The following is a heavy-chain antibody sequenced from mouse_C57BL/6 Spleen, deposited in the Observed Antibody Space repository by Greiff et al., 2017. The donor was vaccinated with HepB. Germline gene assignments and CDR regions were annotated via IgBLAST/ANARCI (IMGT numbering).Heavy chain of an antibody. CDR2: INPNNGGT. CDR1: GYTFTDYY. J-gene: IGHJ2*01. CDR3: ARDGYDGRYFDY. D-gene: IGHD2-2*01. Sequence: EVQLQQSGPELVKPGASVKISCKASGYTFTDYYMNWVKQSHGKSLEWIGDINPNNGGTSYNQKFKGKATLTVDKSSSTAYMELRSLTSEDSAVYYCARDGYDGRYFDYWGQGTTLTVSS. V-gene: IGHV1-26*01.